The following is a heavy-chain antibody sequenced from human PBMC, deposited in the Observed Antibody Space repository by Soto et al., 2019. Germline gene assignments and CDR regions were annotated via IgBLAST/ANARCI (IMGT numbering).Heavy chain of an antibody. CDR2: IYYTGST. J-gene: IGHJ4*02. Sequence: PSETLSLTCTVSGDSISTFYWSWIRQPPGKGLEWIGYIYYTGSTNYNPSLKSRVTMSVDTSKKQFSLKLTSVTAADTAVCYCARQRGNYFDYWGQGSLVT. CDR3: ARQRGNYFDY. V-gene: IGHV4-59*01. CDR1: GDSISTFY. D-gene: IGHD3-10*01.